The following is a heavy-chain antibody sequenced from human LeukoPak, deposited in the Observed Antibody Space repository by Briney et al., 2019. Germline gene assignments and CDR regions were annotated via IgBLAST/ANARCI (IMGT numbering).Heavy chain of an antibody. V-gene: IGHV1-2*02. D-gene: IGHD3-3*01. Sequence: ASVTVSCKASGYTFTGYYMHWVRQAPGQGLEWMGWINPNSGGTNYAQKFQGRVTMTRDTSISTAYMELSRLRPDDTAVYYCARLRIFGTQQNYYYYGMDVWGQGTTVTVSS. CDR2: INPNSGGT. CDR3: ARLRIFGTQQNYYYYGMDV. J-gene: IGHJ6*02. CDR1: GYTFTGYY.